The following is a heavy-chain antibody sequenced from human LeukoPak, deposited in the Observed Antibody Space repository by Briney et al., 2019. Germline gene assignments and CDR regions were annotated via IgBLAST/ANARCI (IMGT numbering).Heavy chain of an antibody. CDR1: GYTFTSYG. CDR3: ARDRGTLITMFVVVIQYDAFDI. Sequence: ASVTVSRKRSGYTFTSYGISWVRQAPGQGLEWMGWISAYNGNTNYAQKLQGRVTMTTDTSTSTAYMALRSLRSDDTAVYYCARDRGTLITMFVVVIQYDAFDIWGQGTMVTVSS. D-gene: IGHD3-22*01. J-gene: IGHJ3*02. CDR2: ISAYNGNT. V-gene: IGHV1-18*01.